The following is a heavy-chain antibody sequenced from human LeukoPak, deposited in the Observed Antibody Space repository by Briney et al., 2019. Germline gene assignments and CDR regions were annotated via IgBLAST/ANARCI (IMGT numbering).Heavy chain of an antibody. CDR2: IKSKTDGGTT. V-gene: IGHV3-15*01. Sequence: GGSLRPSCAASGFTFSNAWMSWVRQAPGKGLEWVGRIKSKTDGGTTDYAAPVKGRFTISRDDSKNTLYLQMNSLKTEDTAVYYCTTSLVVVIAPDAFDIWGQGTMVTVSS. D-gene: IGHD2-21*01. CDR3: TTSLVVVIAPDAFDI. CDR1: GFTFSNAW. J-gene: IGHJ3*02.